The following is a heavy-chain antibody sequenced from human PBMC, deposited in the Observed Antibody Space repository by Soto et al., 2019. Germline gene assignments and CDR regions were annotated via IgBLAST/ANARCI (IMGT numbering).Heavy chain of an antibody. CDR1: GFTFSRYA. CDR3: AKGRERWLQPDAFAI. Sequence: PGGSLRLSCAASGFTFSRYAMSWVRQAPGKGLEWVSAISGSGGSTYYADSVKGRFTISRDNSKNTLYLQMNSLRAEDTAVYYCAKGRERWLQPDAFAIWGQGTMVTGSS. D-gene: IGHD5-12*01. CDR2: ISGSGGST. J-gene: IGHJ3*02. V-gene: IGHV3-23*01.